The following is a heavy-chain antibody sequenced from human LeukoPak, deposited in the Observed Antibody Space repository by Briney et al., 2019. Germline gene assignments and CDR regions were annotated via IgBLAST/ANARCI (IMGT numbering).Heavy chain of an antibody. CDR2: INHSGST. V-gene: IGHV4-34*01. J-gene: IGHJ4*02. CDR3: ARGRKSATGMGYDY. Sequence: PSETLSLTRAVYGGSFSGYYWSWIRQPPGKGLEWIGEINHSGSTNYNPSLKSRVTISVDTSKNQFSLKLSSVTAADTAVYYCARGRKSATGMGYDYWGQGTLVTVSS. CDR1: GGSFSGYY. D-gene: IGHD6-13*01.